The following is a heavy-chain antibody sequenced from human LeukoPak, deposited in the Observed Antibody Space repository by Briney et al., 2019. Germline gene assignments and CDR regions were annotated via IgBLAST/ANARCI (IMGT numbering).Heavy chain of an antibody. D-gene: IGHD3-22*01. J-gene: IGHJ4*02. CDR3: LRARGYFVPDS. V-gene: IGHV4-59*01. Sequence: SETLSLTCTVSGDSFTKYYWNWIRQAPGKGLAWIGYVSGSGSTKYNPSLKSRVSMSADTSKNQLSLQLTCLSAADTAVYYCLRARGYFVPDSWGPGTLVTVSS. CDR2: VSGSGST. CDR1: GDSFTKYY.